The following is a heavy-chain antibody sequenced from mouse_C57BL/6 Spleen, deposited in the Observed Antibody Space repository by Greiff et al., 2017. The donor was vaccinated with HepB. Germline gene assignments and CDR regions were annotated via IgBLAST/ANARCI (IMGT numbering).Heavy chain of an antibody. CDR1: GFNIKDDY. CDR2: IDPENGDT. V-gene: IGHV14-4*01. Sequence: VQLKQSGAELVRPGASVKLSCTASGFNIKDDYMHWVKQRPEQGLEWIGWIDPENGDTEYASKFQGKATITADTSSNTAYLQLSSLTSEDTAVYYCTTAYYGSEMDYWGQGTSVTVSS. J-gene: IGHJ4*01. CDR3: TTAYYGSEMDY. D-gene: IGHD1-1*01.